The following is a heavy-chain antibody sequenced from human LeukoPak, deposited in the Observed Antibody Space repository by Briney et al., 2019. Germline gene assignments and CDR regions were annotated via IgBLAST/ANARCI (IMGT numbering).Heavy chain of an antibody. D-gene: IGHD3-10*01. Sequence: PSETLSLTCTVSGGSTSSSSYYWGWVRQPPGKGLEWIGSIYYSGSTYYNPSLKSRVTISVDTSKNQFSLKLSSVTAADTAVYYCARRGGNGYYYGSGSYYFDYWGQGTLVTVSS. J-gene: IGHJ4*02. CDR3: ARRGGNGYYYGSGSYYFDY. CDR2: IYYSGST. CDR1: GGSTSSSSYY. V-gene: IGHV4-39*01.